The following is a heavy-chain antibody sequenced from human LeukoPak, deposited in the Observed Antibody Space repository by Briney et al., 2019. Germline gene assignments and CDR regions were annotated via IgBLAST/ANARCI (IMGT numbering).Heavy chain of an antibody. CDR1: GGSITSYN. V-gene: IGHV4-4*07. J-gene: IGHJ4*02. CDR2: IYATGST. D-gene: IGHD3-10*01. Sequence: KPSETLSLTCSVSGGSITSYNWSWIRQPAGKGLEWIGRIYATGSTNYNPSLKSRVTISVDKSKNQFSLKLSSVPAADTAVYYCATGGSYLVYWGQGTPVTVSS. CDR3: ATGGSYLVY.